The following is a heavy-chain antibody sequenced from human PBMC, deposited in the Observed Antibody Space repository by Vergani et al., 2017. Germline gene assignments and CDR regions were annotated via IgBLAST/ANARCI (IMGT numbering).Heavy chain of an antibody. CDR3: ARVRFSGVDTAMDNYYYYYMDV. CDR1: GGSISSYY. D-gene: IGHD5-18*01. V-gene: IGHV4-59*01. CDR2: IYYSGST. J-gene: IGHJ6*03. Sequence: QVQLQESGPGLVKPSETLSLTCTVSGGSISSYYWSWIRQPPGKGLEWIGYIYYSGSTNYNPSLKSRVTISVDTSKNQFSLQLSSVTAADTAVYYCARVRFSGVDTAMDNYYYYYMDVGGKGTTVTVSS.